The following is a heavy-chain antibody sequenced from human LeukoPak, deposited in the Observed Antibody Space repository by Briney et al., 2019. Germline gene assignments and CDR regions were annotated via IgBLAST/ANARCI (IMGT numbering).Heavy chain of an antibody. CDR3: ARGGGGSYVTFDY. J-gene: IGHJ4*02. V-gene: IGHV4-34*01. CDR1: GGSFSGYY. Sequence: SETLSLTCAVYGGSFSGYYWSWIRQPPGKGLEWIGEINHSGSTNYNPSLKSRVTISVDTSKNQFSLKLSSVTAADTAVYYCARGGGGSYVTFDYWGQGTLVTVSS. CDR2: INHSGST. D-gene: IGHD1-26*01.